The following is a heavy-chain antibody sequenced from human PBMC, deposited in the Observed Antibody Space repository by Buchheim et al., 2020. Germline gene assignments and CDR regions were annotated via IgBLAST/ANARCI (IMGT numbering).Heavy chain of an antibody. Sequence: QMQLVQSGPEVKKPGTSVKVSCKASGFTFTSSAVQWVRQARGQRLEWIGWIVVGSGNTNYAQKFQERVTITRDMSTSTAYMELSSLRSEDTAVYYCAADFPAYCGGDFPFYWGQGTL. J-gene: IGHJ4*02. CDR3: AADFPAYCGGDFPFY. V-gene: IGHV1-58*01. D-gene: IGHD2-21*01. CDR1: GFTFTSSA. CDR2: IVVGSGNT.